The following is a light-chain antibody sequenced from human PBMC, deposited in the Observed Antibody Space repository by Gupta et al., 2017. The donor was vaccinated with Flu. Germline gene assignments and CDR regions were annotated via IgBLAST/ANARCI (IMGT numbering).Light chain of an antibody. CDR2: GAS. J-gene: IGKJ1*01. CDR3: QQCNNWPPPWT. CDR1: QSVSSN. Sequence: EIVMTQSPATLSVSPGERATLSCRASQSVSSNLAWYQQKPGQAPRLLIYGASTRATGIPARFSGSGAGTEFTLTISSLQSEDFAVYYCQQCNNWPPPWTFGQGTKVEMK. V-gene: IGKV3-15*01.